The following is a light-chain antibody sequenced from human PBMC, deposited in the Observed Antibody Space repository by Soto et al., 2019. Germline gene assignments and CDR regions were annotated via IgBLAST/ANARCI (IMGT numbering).Light chain of an antibody. Sequence: EIVLTQSPGTLSLSPGERATLSCRASQSVSSSYLAWYQQKHGQAPRLLIYGASSRATGIPDRLSGSGSGTDFTLTISRLEPEDFAVYYCQQYGSSPWTFGQGTKVEIK. V-gene: IGKV3-20*01. CDR1: QSVSSSY. CDR2: GAS. CDR3: QQYGSSPWT. J-gene: IGKJ1*01.